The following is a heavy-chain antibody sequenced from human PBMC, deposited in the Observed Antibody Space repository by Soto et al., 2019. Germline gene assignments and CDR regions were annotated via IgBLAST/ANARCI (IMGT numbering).Heavy chain of an antibody. CDR1: GYSFSTYG. CDR2: ISTSNGYT. Sequence: QVQLVQSAGEVKEPGASLKVACKASGYSFSTYGISWVRQAPGQGLEWMGWISTSNGYTNYAQKFQGRVSMTTDTSPNTVYMEVRSLRSDDTVFYFCARDRSIDLWEWSPSDCYGIDVWGQGTSVTVSS. CDR3: ARDRSIDLWEWSPSDCYGIDV. V-gene: IGHV1-18*01. D-gene: IGHD3-3*01. J-gene: IGHJ6*02.